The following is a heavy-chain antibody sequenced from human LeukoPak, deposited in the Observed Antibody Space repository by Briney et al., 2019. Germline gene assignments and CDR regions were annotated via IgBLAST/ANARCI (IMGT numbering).Heavy chain of an antibody. CDR3: AKEGVRGKYYYYYYMDV. Sequence: GGSLRLSCAASGFTFSSYGMHWVRQALGKGLWWVAVISYDGSNKYYADSVKGRFTISRDNSKNTLYLQMNSLRAEDTAVYYCAKEGVRGKYYYYYYMDVWGKGTTVTISS. V-gene: IGHV3-30*18. CDR2: ISYDGSNK. J-gene: IGHJ6*03. D-gene: IGHD3-16*01. CDR1: GFTFSSYG.